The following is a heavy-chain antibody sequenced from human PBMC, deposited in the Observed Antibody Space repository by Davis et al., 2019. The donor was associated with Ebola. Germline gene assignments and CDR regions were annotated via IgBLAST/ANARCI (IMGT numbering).Heavy chain of an antibody. D-gene: IGHD1-26*01. Sequence: GESLKISCKGSGYSFTSYYIGWVRQMTGKGLEWMGIIYPGDSDTRYSPSFQGHVTISADKSIRTAYLQWRSLKASDTAMYYCARLDHSGSLGDYWGQGTLVTVSS. J-gene: IGHJ4*02. CDR2: IYPGDSDT. CDR3: ARLDHSGSLGDY. V-gene: IGHV5-51*01. CDR1: GYSFTSYY.